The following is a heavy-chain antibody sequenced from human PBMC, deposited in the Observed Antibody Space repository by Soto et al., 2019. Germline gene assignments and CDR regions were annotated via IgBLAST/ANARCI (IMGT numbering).Heavy chain of an antibody. Sequence: QVQLQESGPGLVKPSQTLSLTCTDSGGSISSGDYYRSWIRQPPGKGLEWIGYIYYSGSTHYNPSLKSRVTISVDTSKNQFSLKLSSVTAADTAVYYCARVGGFGATTIDYWGQGTLVTVSS. V-gene: IGHV4-30-4*01. CDR1: GGSISSGDYY. D-gene: IGHD3-10*01. CDR2: IYYSGST. J-gene: IGHJ4*02. CDR3: ARVGGFGATTIDY.